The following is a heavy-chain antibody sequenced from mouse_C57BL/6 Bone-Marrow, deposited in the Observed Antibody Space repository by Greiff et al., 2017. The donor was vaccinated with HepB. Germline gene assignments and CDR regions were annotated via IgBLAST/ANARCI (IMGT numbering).Heavy chain of an antibody. D-gene: IGHD2-4*01. V-gene: IGHV1-53*01. J-gene: IGHJ4*01. CDR3: ASYDYDDLHYYAMDY. CDR1: GYTFTSYW. Sequence: VQLQQPGTELVKPGASVKLSCKASGYTFTSYWMHWVKQRPGQGLEWIGNINPSNGGTNYNEKFKSKATLTVDKSSSTAYMQLSSLTSEDSAVYYCASYDYDDLHYYAMDYWGQGTSVTVSS. CDR2: INPSNGGT.